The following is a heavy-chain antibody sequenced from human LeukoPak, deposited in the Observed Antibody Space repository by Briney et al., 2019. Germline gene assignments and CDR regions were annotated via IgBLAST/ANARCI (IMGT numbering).Heavy chain of an antibody. V-gene: IGHV1-69*04. CDR2: IIPILGIA. J-gene: IGHJ4*02. Sequence: ASVKVSCKASGGTFSSYAISWVRQAPGQGLEWMGRIIPILGIANYAQKFQGRVTITADKSTSTAYMELSSLRSEDTAVYYCARAFFGLTGFDYWGQGTLVTVSS. CDR3: ARAFFGLTGFDY. D-gene: IGHD3-3*02. CDR1: GGTFSSYA.